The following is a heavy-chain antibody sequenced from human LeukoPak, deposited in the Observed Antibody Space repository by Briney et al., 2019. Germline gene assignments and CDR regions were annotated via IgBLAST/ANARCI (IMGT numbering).Heavy chain of an antibody. J-gene: IGHJ6*02. V-gene: IGHV1-18*04. Sequence: ASVKVSCKASGYTFTGYDMRWVRQAPGQGLEWMGWINPKNGNTNYAQKPQGRVTMTTDTSTSTAYMELRRLISDDTAVYYCARARNNYGSGSSNNDYGMDVWGQGTTVTVSS. CDR3: ARARNNYGSGSSNNDYGMDV. CDR1: GYTFTGYD. CDR2: INPKNGNT. D-gene: IGHD3-10*01.